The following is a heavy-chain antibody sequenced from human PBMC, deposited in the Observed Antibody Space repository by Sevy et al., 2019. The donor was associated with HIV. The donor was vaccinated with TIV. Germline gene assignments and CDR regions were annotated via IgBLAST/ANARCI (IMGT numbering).Heavy chain of an antibody. CDR3: ARDQRGPNWNDVDDAFDI. V-gene: IGHV3-64*01. J-gene: IGHJ3*02. CDR1: GFTFSSYA. Sequence: GGSLRLSCAASGFTFSSYAMHWVRQAPGKGLEYVSAISSNGGSTYYAKSVKGRFTISRDNSKNTLYLQMGSLRAEDMAVYYCARDQRGPNWNDVDDAFDIWGQGTMVTVSS. CDR2: ISSNGGST. D-gene: IGHD1-1*01.